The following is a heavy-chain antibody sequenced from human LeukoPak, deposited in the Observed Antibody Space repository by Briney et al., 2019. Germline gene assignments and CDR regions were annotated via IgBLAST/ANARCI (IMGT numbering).Heavy chain of an antibody. D-gene: IGHD3-22*01. J-gene: IGHJ6*02. Sequence: SETLSLTCAVYGGSFSGYYWSWIRQPPGKGLEWIGEINHSGSTNYNPSLKSRVTISVDTSKNQFSLKLSSVTAEDTAVYYCARMSLDSSGYYYAPAKYYYYYYGMDVWGQGTTVTVSS. CDR3: ARMSLDSSGYYYAPAKYYYYYYGMDV. V-gene: IGHV4-34*01. CDR1: GGSFSGYY. CDR2: INHSGST.